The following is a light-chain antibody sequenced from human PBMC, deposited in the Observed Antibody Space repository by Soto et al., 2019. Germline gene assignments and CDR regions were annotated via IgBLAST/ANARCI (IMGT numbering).Light chain of an antibody. CDR2: DTS. CDR3: QQYGSSPPT. Sequence: DIVLTQSPATLSLSPGERATLYCGASQRVSGGFLAWYQQKPGLAPRLILYDTSFRATGIPDRLSGSGSGTDFTLTITRLEPEDFALYYCQQYGSSPPTFGQGTKVDIK. V-gene: IGKV3D-20*01. J-gene: IGKJ1*01. CDR1: QRVSGGF.